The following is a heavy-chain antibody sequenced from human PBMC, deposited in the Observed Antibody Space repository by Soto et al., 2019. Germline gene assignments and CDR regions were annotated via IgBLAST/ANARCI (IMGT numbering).Heavy chain of an antibody. CDR3: AKSPLGYCSGGSCYPPHYFDY. D-gene: IGHD2-15*01. V-gene: IGHV3-23*01. CDR2: VGGSGDST. Sequence: EVHLLDSGGGLVQPGGSLTLSCAASGFTFSNYAMSWVRQAPGKGLEWVSGVGGSGDSTYYADSVKGRFTISRDNSKDTLYLQMNSLRAEDTAVYYCAKSPLGYCSGGSCYPPHYFDYWGQGTLVTVSS. CDR1: GFTFSNYA. J-gene: IGHJ4*02.